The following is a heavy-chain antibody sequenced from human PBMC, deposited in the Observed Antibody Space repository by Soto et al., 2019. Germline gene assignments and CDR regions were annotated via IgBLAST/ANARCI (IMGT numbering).Heavy chain of an antibody. J-gene: IGHJ4*02. V-gene: IGHV3-15*07. CDR1: GFTISGAW. CDR2: IKTKTQGETT. D-gene: IGHD1-26*01. Sequence: EVQLVESGGGLVQPGGSLRLSCAASGFTISGAWMNWVRQAPGKGLEWVGRIKTKTQGETTDYAAPVKGRFTISRDDSENTLSLHMNSLKIEDTAVYYCTTGSVEGYWGQGTRVTVSS. CDR3: TTGSVEGY.